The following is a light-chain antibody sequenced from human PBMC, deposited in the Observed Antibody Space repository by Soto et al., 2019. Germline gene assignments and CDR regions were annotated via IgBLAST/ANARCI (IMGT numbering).Light chain of an antibody. J-gene: IGLJ1*01. CDR2: SNS. V-gene: IGLV1-44*01. CDR1: SSNIGSNS. CDR3: GVWDDSVNVRYL. Sequence: VLTQPPSASGTPGQRVTISCSGSSSNIGSNSVNWFQQVPGTAPKILIYSNSQRPSGVPDRFSGSKSGTSASLAISGLQSEDEADYYCGVWDDSVNVRYLFGTGTKVTVL.